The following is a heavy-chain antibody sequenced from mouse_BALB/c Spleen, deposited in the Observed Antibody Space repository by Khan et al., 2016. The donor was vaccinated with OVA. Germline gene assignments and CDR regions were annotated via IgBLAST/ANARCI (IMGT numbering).Heavy chain of an antibody. Sequence: EVMLVESGGGLVKPGGSLKLSCAASGFTFSTYAMSWVRQTPGKRLEWVATISSDGDYTYFPDNVTGRFTISRDNAKNTLCLQMTSLRSEDTAMYYCARSPYGNFAYWGQGTLVTVSA. J-gene: IGHJ3*01. CDR3: ARSPYGNFAY. D-gene: IGHD2-1*01. CDR1: GFTFSTYA. V-gene: IGHV5-9-1*01. CDR2: ISSDGDYT.